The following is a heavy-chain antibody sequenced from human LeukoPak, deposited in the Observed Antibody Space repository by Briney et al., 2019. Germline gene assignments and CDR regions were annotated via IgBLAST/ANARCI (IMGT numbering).Heavy chain of an antibody. V-gene: IGHV3-9*01. D-gene: IGHD6-19*01. Sequence: GRSLRLSCAASGFTFDDYAMHWVRQAPGKGLEWVSGISWNSGSIGYADSVKGRFTISGDNAKNSLYLQMNSLRAEDTALYYCAKGYDIYSSGWYFSAFDIWGQGTMVTVSS. J-gene: IGHJ3*02. CDR1: GFTFDDYA. CDR2: ISWNSGSI. CDR3: AKGYDIYSSGWYFSAFDI.